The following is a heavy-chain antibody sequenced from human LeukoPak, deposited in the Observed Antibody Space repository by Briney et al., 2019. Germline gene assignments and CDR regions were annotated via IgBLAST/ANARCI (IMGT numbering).Heavy chain of an antibody. Sequence: GGSLRLSCAASGFTFDDHGMSWVRQAPGKGLEWVSGIKWDGGSTGYADSVKGRFTISRDNAKNSLYLQMNSLRSEDTALYYCARAAGSGYYFYMDVWGKGTTVTVSS. J-gene: IGHJ6*03. V-gene: IGHV3-20*04. CDR2: IKWDGGST. CDR1: GFTFDDHG. CDR3: ARAAGSGYYFYMDV.